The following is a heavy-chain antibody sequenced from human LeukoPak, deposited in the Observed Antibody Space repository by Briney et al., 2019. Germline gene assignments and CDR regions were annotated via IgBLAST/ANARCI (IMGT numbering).Heavy chain of an antibody. Sequence: SETLSLTCAVYGGSFSGYYWSWIRQPPGKGLEWIGEINHSGSTNSNPSLKSRVTISVDTSKNQFSLKLSSVTAADTAVYYCARDKRAGVSLHTYAFDIWGQGTMVTVPS. V-gene: IGHV4-34*01. D-gene: IGHD3-10*01. CDR2: INHSGST. CDR3: ARDKRAGVSLHTYAFDI. CDR1: GGSFSGYY. J-gene: IGHJ3*02.